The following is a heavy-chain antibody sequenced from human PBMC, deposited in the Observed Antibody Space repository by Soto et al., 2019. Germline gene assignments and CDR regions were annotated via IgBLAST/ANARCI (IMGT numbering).Heavy chain of an antibody. CDR2: ISYDGSNK. CDR1: GFTFSSYG. Sequence: GGSQRLSCAASGFTFSSYGMHWVRQAPGKGLEWVAVISYDGSNKYYADSVKGRFTISRDNSKNTLYLQMNSLRAEDTAVYYCATLNSFGSDYWGREPWSPSPQ. V-gene: IGHV3-30*03. D-gene: IGHD5-18*01. J-gene: IGHJ4*02. CDR3: ATLNSFGSDY.